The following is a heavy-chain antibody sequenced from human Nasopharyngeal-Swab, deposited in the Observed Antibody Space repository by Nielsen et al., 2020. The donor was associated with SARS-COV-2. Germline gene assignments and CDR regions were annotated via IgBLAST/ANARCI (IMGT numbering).Heavy chain of an antibody. CDR1: GFTFTTYS. V-gene: IGHV3-7*01. CDR3: VRDESGAFDI. D-gene: IGHD3-10*01. J-gene: IGHJ3*02. Sequence: GESLKISCAASGFTFTTYSMTWVRQAPGQGLEWVANVKQDGGEKFYLDSVKGRFTISRDNAKSSLYLQMTSLRAEDPAVYYCVRDESGAFDIWGQGTMVTVSS. CDR2: VKQDGGEK.